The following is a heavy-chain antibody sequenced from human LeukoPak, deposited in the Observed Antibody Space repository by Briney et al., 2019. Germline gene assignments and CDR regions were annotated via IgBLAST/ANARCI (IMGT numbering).Heavy chain of an antibody. CDR3: ARVGYYYDSSGYGPFDY. Sequence: ASVKVSCKASGGTFSSYAIRWVRQAPGQGLEWMGGIIPIFGTANYAQKFQGRVTITTDESTSTAYMELSSLRSEDTAVYYCARVGYYYDSSGYGPFDYWGQGTLVTVSS. CDR1: GGTFSSYA. J-gene: IGHJ4*02. D-gene: IGHD3-22*01. CDR2: IIPIFGTA. V-gene: IGHV1-69*05.